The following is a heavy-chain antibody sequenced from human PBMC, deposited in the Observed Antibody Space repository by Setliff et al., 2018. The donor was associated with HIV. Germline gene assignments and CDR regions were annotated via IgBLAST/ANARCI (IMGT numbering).Heavy chain of an antibody. D-gene: IGHD3-3*01. CDR3: ARATLTIFGVVIPDY. J-gene: IGHJ4*02. CDR2: IYTSGST. Sequence: PSETLSLTCTVSGGSISSGSYYWSWIRQPAGKGLGWIGRIYTSGSTNYNPSLKSRVTISEDTSKNQLSLKLSSVTAADTAVYYCARATLTIFGVVIPDYWGQGTLVTVSS. CDR1: GGSISSGSYY. V-gene: IGHV4-61*02.